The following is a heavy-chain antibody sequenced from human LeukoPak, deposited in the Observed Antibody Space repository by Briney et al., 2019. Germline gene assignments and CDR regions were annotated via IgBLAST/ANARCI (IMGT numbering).Heavy chain of an antibody. V-gene: IGHV3-53*01. CDR2: IYSGGGT. Sequence: GGSLRLSCAASGFSVSNNYMHWVRQAPGKGLEWVSVIYSGGGTNYADSVKGRLTTSRDTSTNTVYLQMNSLRAEDTAVYYCARSRHGYSNFDFWGQGALVTVSS. CDR3: ARSRHGYSNFDF. J-gene: IGHJ4*02. CDR1: GFSVSNNY. D-gene: IGHD5-24*01.